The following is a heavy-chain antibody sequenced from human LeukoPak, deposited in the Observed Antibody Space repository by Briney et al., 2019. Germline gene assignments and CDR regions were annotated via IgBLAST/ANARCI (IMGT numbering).Heavy chain of an antibody. J-gene: IGHJ4*02. V-gene: IGHV1-2*02. CDR3: ARWMTTVITPDY. CDR2: INPNSGGT. Sequence: ASVKVSCKATGYTFNGYYLHWVRQAPGQGLEWMGWINPNSGGTNYAQKFQGRVTMTRDTSISTAYMELSRLRSDDTAVYYCARWMTTVITPDYWGQGTLVTVSS. CDR1: GYTFNGYY. D-gene: IGHD4-11*01.